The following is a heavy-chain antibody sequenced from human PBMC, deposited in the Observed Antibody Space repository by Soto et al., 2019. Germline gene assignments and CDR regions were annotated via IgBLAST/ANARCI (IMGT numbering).Heavy chain of an antibody. Sequence: SETLSLTCTVSGCSISIYYWSWVRQPPGKGLEWIGYIYYSGSTNYSPSLKSRVTISVDTSKNQFSLKLSSVTAADTAVYYCARFWAAGYAFDIWGQGTMVTVSS. V-gene: IGHV4-59*01. J-gene: IGHJ3*02. CDR2: IYYSGST. D-gene: IGHD6-13*01. CDR1: GCSISIYY. CDR3: ARFWAAGYAFDI.